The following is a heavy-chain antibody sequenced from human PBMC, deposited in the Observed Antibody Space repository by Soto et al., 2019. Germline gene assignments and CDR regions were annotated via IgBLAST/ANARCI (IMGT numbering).Heavy chain of an antibody. CDR1: GGSISDYQ. Sequence: QVQLQESGPGLVKPSETLSLTCTVSGGSISDYQWNWIRQSPGKGLEWIGYISYSGRTNYNPSLETRLTTSLAPSPNQFSLSLRSVTAADTAVYYCVRMRGLGEISPYFDYWGQGTLVTVSS. CDR2: ISYSGRT. CDR3: VRMRGLGEISPYFDY. V-gene: IGHV4-59*01. J-gene: IGHJ4*02. D-gene: IGHD3-16*02.